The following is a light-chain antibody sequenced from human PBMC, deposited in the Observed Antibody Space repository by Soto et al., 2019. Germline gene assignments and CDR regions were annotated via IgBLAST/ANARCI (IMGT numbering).Light chain of an antibody. CDR3: QQRHMWPIT. J-gene: IGKJ5*01. CDR1: QSVSSY. V-gene: IGKV3-11*01. CDR2: DAY. Sequence: EIVLTQSPATLSLSPWERATLSCRASQSVSSYLAWYQQKPGQPPRLLIYDAYTRATGIPPRFSGSGSGTDFTLTISSLEPEDSAVYYCQQRHMWPITFGQGTRLEI.